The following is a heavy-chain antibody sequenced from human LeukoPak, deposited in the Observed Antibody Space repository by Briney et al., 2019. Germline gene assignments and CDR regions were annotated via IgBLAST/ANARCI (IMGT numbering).Heavy chain of an antibody. CDR3: ARDPGVVAFHYFDF. CDR1: GFTFSSYA. D-gene: IGHD3-3*01. J-gene: IGHJ4*02. Sequence: GGSLRLSCAPSGFTFSSYAMSWVRQAPGKGLEWVSAIGGLGGSTYYGDSVRGRFTISRDNSKNTVYLQMDSLRAEDTAVYYCARDPGVVAFHYFDFWGQGTRITVSS. CDR2: IGGLGGST. V-gene: IGHV3-23*01.